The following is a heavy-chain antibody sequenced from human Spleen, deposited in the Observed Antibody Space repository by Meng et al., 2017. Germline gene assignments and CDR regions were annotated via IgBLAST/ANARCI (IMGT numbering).Heavy chain of an antibody. D-gene: IGHD1/OR15-1a*01. CDR1: GGSISTSGYY. V-gene: IGHV4-39*01. J-gene: IGHJ5*02. CDR3: VRSRAWVRTGFDP. Sequence: QVQLRESGPGLVKPSEALSLTCSVSGGSISTSGYYWGWIRQPPGKGLEWIGSMGHSGITYYTPSLKSRVTVSIDTSKSQFSLKLTSVTAADTAVYYCVRSRAWVRTGFDPWGQGTLVTVSS. CDR2: MGHSGIT.